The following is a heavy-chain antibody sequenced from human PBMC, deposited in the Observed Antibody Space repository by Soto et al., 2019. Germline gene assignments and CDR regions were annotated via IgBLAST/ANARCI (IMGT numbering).Heavy chain of an antibody. J-gene: IGHJ6*02. CDR2: IIPIFGTA. CDR3: ARVNVVVVTAEDYYYYGMDV. Sequence: QVQLVQSGAEVKKPGSSVKVSCKASGGTFSSYAISWVRQAPGQGLEWMGGIIPIFGTANYAQKFQGRVTITADKSTSTAYMGLSSLRSEDTAVYYCARVNVVVVTAEDYYYYGMDVWGQGTTVTVSS. D-gene: IGHD2-21*02. V-gene: IGHV1-69*06. CDR1: GGTFSSYA.